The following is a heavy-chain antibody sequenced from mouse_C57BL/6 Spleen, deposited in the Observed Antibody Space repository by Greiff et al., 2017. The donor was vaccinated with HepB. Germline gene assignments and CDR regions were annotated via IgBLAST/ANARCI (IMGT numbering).Heavy chain of an antibody. V-gene: IGHV5-16*01. Sequence: EVQRVESEGGLVQPGSSMKLSCTASGFTFSDYYMAWVRQVPEKGLEWVANINYDGSSTYYLDSLKSRFIISRDNAKNILYLQMSSLKSEDTATYYCARRMITWKYFDVWGTGTTVTVSS. CDR3: ARRMITWKYFDV. CDR2: INYDGSST. J-gene: IGHJ1*03. D-gene: IGHD2-4*01. CDR1: GFTFSDYY.